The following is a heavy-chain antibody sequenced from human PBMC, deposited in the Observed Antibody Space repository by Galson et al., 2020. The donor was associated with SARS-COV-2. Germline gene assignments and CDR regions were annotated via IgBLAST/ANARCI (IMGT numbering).Heavy chain of an antibody. Sequence: SETLSLTCTVSGGSISTSSDYWGWIRQHPGKGLEWTATISYSGSTYYNPSLKSRVVISVDKSKNQFSLRMSSVTAADTAVYYCARRKYYNYYMDVWGKGTAVIISS. CDR1: GGSISTSSDY. V-gene: IGHV4-39*01. J-gene: IGHJ6*03. CDR3: ARRKYYNYYMDV. CDR2: ISYSGST.